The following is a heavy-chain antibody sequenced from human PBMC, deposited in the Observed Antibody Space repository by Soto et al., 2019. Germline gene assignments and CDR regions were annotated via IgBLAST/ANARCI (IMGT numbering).Heavy chain of an antibody. J-gene: IGHJ4*02. D-gene: IGHD1-7*01. CDR2: IYWDDDT. CDR3: ARSRAGTTSGPLDY. Sequence: SGPTLVNSPQTLPLACPISGFSLSTRGVGVGWIRQPGGEALEWLALIYWDDDTRYSPYLKSRLTITKDTSKNPVDLTMTNLDPVDTAAYYCARSRAGTTSGPLDYWGQGTLVTVS. CDR1: GFSLSTRGVG. V-gene: IGHV2-5*02.